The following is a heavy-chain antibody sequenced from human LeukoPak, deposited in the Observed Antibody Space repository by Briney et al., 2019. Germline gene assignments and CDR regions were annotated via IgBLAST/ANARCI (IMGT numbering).Heavy chain of an antibody. Sequence: SETLSLTCTVSGDSISNNYWTWIRQPPGKGLEWIGYFYYSGTTNYNPSLRSRVTISVDTSKNQFSLRLSSVTAADTAVYYCARHQWHYYYYMGVWGKGSTVTVSS. CDR2: FYYSGTT. CDR3: ARHQWHYYYYMGV. D-gene: IGHD6-19*01. J-gene: IGHJ6*03. CDR1: GDSISNNY. V-gene: IGHV4-59*08.